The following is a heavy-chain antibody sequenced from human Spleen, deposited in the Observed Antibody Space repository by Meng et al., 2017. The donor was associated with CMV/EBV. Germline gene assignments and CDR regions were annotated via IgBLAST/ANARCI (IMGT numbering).Heavy chain of an antibody. CDR2: INWNGGRT. CDR1: GFTFDDYG. J-gene: IGHJ6*02. D-gene: IGHD3-22*01. V-gene: IGHV3-20*04. Sequence: GGSLRLSCAASGFTFDDYGMSWVRQAPGKGLEWVSGINWNGGRTGYADSVKGRFTISRDNAKNSLYLQMNSLRAEDTAVYYCARDSTMMAYYYYGMGVWGQGTTVTVSS. CDR3: ARDSTMMAYYYYGMGV.